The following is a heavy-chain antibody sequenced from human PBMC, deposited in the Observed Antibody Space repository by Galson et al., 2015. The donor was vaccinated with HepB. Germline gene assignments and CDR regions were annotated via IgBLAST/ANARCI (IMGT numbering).Heavy chain of an antibody. CDR2: TYYRSKWYN. Sequence: CAISGDSVSSNTAVWNWIRQSPSRGLEWLGRTYYRSKWYNDYADSVKSRITITPDTSKNQFSLQLDSVTPEDTAVYYCARDPSGGITAAAYFDYWGQGSLVTVSS. CDR3: ARDPSGGITAAAYFDY. D-gene: IGHD6-25*01. J-gene: IGHJ4*02. V-gene: IGHV6-1*01. CDR1: GDSVSSNTAV.